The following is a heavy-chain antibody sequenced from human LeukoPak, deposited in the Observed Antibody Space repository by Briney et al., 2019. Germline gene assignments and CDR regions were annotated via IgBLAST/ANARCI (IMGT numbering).Heavy chain of an antibody. Sequence: GESLKISCKGSGSSFTSYWIGWVRQLPGKGLEWMGIIYPGDSDTRYSPSFQGQVTISADKSISTAYLQWSSLKASDTAMYYCARLDSSGWYVDGYYFDYWGQGTLVTVSS. D-gene: IGHD6-19*01. J-gene: IGHJ4*02. CDR1: GSSFTSYW. CDR2: IYPGDSDT. V-gene: IGHV5-51*01. CDR3: ARLDSSGWYVDGYYFDY.